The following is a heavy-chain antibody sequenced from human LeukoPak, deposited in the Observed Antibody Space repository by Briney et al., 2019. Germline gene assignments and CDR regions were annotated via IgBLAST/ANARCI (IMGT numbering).Heavy chain of an antibody. CDR3: ARVLDYYDSSGHIDY. Sequence: GGSLRLSCAASGFTFDNFAMNWVRQAPGKGLEWVSSISSSSSYIYYADSVKGRFTISRDNAKNSLYLQMNSLRAEDTAVYYCARVLDYYDSSGHIDYWGQGTLVTVSS. CDR1: GFTFDNFA. J-gene: IGHJ4*02. D-gene: IGHD3-22*01. V-gene: IGHV3-21*01. CDR2: ISSSSSYI.